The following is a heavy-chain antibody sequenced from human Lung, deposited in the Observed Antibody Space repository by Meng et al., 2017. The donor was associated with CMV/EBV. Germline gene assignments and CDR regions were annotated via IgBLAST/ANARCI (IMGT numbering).Heavy chain of an antibody. CDR1: A. V-gene: IGHV1-69*05. CDR2: IIPIFSTA. D-gene: IGHD2-2*01. CDR3: AGAQDIVVVPTAKGTVPYNWFDP. J-gene: IGHJ5*02. Sequence: AISWVRHAPGQGLEWMGGIIPIFSTANYAPECQGRVTITTDESPSTDYMALRSLRSADTALYYCAGAQDIVVVPTAKGTVPYNWFDPWGQGTLVTVSS.